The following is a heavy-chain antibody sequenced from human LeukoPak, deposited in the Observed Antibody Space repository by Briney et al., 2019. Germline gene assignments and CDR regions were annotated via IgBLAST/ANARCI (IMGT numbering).Heavy chain of an antibody. J-gene: IGHJ4*02. V-gene: IGHV3-20*04. CDR3: ARVTVGAHFDY. Sequence: GGSLRLSCVASGFTFEDYGMSWVRQAPGKGLEWVSGINWNGGSTAYADSMKGRFTISRDNAKNSLYLQMNSLRAEDTAVYYCARVTVGAHFDYWGQGTLVTVSS. D-gene: IGHD1-26*01. CDR1: GFTFEDYG. CDR2: INWNGGST.